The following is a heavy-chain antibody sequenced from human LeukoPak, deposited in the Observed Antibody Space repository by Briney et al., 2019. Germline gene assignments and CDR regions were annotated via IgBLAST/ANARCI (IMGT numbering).Heavy chain of an antibody. Sequence: GGSLRLSCAASGFTFSTYAMNWVRQAPGKGLEWASIISGSGGNTFYADAVKGRFTISRDNSKNTLYLQMNNLRDEDTAVYYCAKDPPCSGGTCYGYFESWGQGTLVTVSS. J-gene: IGHJ4*02. CDR1: GFTFSTYA. D-gene: IGHD2-15*01. CDR3: AKDPPCSGGTCYGYFES. CDR2: ISGSGGNT. V-gene: IGHV3-23*01.